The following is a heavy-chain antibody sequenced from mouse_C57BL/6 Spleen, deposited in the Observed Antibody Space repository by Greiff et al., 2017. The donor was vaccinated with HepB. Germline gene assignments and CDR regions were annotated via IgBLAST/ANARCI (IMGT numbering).Heavy chain of an antibody. J-gene: IGHJ4*01. D-gene: IGHD3-2*02. CDR2: IYPGDGDT. V-gene: IGHV1-80*01. Sequence: VQLQQSGAELVKPGASVKISCKASGYAFSSYWMNWVKQRPGKGLEWIGQIYPGDGDTNYNGKFKGKATLTADKSSSTAYMQLSSLTSEDSAVYFCATDSSGYNAMDYGGQGTSVTVSS. CDR3: ATDSSGYNAMDY. CDR1: GYAFSSYW.